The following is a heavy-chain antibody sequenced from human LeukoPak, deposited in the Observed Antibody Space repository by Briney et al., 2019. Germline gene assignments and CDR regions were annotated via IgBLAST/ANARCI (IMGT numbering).Heavy chain of an antibody. J-gene: IGHJ4*02. CDR2: IYYSGGT. V-gene: IGHV4-59*01. CDR1: GGSISTYY. Sequence: PSETLSLTCTVSGGSISTYYWSRIRQPPGKGLEWIGYIYYSGGTNYNPSLKSRVTISGDTSKNQFSLKLSSVTAADTAVYYCARGSRTVPFDYWGQGTLVTVSS. D-gene: IGHD4-17*01. CDR3: ARGSRTVPFDY.